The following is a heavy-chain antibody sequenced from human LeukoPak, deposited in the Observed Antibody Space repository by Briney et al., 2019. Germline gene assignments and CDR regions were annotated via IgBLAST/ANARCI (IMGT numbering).Heavy chain of an antibody. CDR1: GFTFSSYS. CDR2: ISSSSGYI. CDR3: ASWRDFNDAFDI. V-gene: IGHV3-21*01. J-gene: IGHJ3*02. Sequence: GGSLRLSCAASGFTFSSYSMNWVRQAPGKGLEWVSSISSSSGYIYYADSVKGRFTISRDNAKNSLYLQMNSLRAEDTAVYYCASWRDFNDAFDIWGQGTMVTVSS. D-gene: IGHD2-21*02.